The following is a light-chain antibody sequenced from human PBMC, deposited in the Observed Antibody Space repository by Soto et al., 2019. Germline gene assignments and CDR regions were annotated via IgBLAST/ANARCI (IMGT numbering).Light chain of an antibody. J-gene: IGKJ4*01. Sequence: ESVLTQSPGTLSLSPGERATLSCRASQSVRSYLAWYQQKPGQAPRLLIYDASNRATGIPARFSGSGSWTDFTLTISSLEPEDFAVYYCQQRSNWPLLTFGGGTKVVIK. CDR2: DAS. CDR1: QSVRSY. V-gene: IGKV3-11*01. CDR3: QQRSNWPLLT.